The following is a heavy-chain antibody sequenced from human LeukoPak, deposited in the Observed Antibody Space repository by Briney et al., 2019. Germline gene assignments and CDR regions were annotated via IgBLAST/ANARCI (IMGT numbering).Heavy chain of an antibody. CDR1: GFTLSSYA. Sequence: GGSLRLSCAASGFTLSSYAMHWVRQAPGKGLEWVAVISYDGSNKYYADSVKGRFTISRDNSKNTLYLQMNSLRAEDTAVYYCARDYLVGASFDYWGQGTLVTVSS. V-gene: IGHV3-30-3*01. D-gene: IGHD1-26*01. CDR3: ARDYLVGASFDY. CDR2: ISYDGSNK. J-gene: IGHJ4*02.